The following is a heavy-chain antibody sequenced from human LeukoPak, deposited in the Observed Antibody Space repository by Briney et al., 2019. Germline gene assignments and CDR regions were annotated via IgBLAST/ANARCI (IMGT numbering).Heavy chain of an antibody. Sequence: SVKVSCKASGGTFSSYAISWVRQAPGQGLEWIGRIIPIFGIANYAQKFQGRVTITADKSTSTAYMELSSLRSEDTAVYYCARLWFGESTFDYWGQGTLVTVSS. CDR3: ARLWFGESTFDY. CDR1: GGTFSSYA. J-gene: IGHJ4*02. CDR2: IIPIFGIA. V-gene: IGHV1-69*04. D-gene: IGHD3-10*01.